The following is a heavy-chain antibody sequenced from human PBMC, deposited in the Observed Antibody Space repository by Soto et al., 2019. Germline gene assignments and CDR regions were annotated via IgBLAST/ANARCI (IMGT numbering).Heavy chain of an antibody. CDR3: ARGEDFDY. CDR1: GGSFSGYY. CDR2: INHSGST. V-gene: IGHV4-34*01. Sequence: SETLSLTCAVYGGSFSGYYWSWIRQPPGKGLEWIGEINHSGSTNYNPSLKSRVTISVDTSKNQFSLKLSSVTAADTAVYYCARGEDFDYWGQGTLVTVSS. J-gene: IGHJ4*02.